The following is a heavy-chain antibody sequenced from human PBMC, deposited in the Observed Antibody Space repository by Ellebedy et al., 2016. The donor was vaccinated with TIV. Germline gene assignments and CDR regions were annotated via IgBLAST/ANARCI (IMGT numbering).Heavy chain of an antibody. V-gene: IGHV3-33*01. CDR3: ARGLGDRTNWYFDL. Sequence: GESLKISCAASGFTFSSYGMHWVRKAPVKGLEWVAVIWYDGTNKFYADSMKGRFTISRDDSKSTLYLQMTSLRAEDTAVYRCARGLGDRTNWYFDLWGRGTLVTVSS. CDR1: GFTFSSYG. CDR2: IWYDGTNK. D-gene: IGHD1/OR15-1a*01. J-gene: IGHJ2*01.